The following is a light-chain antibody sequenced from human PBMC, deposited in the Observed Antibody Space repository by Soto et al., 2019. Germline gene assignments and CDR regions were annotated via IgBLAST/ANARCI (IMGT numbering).Light chain of an antibody. CDR1: ETISRD. V-gene: IGKV3D-15*01. J-gene: IGKJ4*01. Sequence: IVMTQSPATLSVSPGEGATLSCRASETISRDLAGYQQKPGQSPRLLIFGAFTRATGVPVRFSGSGSGTEFTLTVSSLQSEDVGVYFCQQYNQWPLTFGGGTRVEIK. CDR2: GAF. CDR3: QQYNQWPLT.